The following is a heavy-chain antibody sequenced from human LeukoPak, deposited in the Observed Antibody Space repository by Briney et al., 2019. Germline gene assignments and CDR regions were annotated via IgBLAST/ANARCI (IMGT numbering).Heavy chain of an antibody. CDR3: ARVERTAYYYYMDV. J-gene: IGHJ6*03. D-gene: IGHD1-1*01. CDR1: VGTLISYA. CDR2: IIPIFGTA. V-gene: IGHV1-69*06. Sequence: ASVKVSCKASVGTLISYAISWVRQAPGQGLEWMGGIIPIFGTANYAQKFQGRVTITPDKSTSTAYMELSSLRSEGTAVYYCARVERTAYYYYMDVWGKGTTVTVSS.